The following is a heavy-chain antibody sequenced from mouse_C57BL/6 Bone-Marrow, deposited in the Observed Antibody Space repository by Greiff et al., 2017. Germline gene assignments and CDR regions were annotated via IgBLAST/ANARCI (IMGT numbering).Heavy chain of an antibody. CDR2: IRLKSDNYAT. J-gene: IGHJ2*01. CDR1: GFTFSNYW. D-gene: IGHD2-4*01. V-gene: IGHV6-3*01. CDR3: TTYDYGGGSFDY. Sequence: EVQGVESGGGLVQPGGSMKLSCVASGFTFSNYWMNWVRQSPEKGLEWVAQIRLKSDNYATHYAESVKGRFTISRDDSKSSVYLQMNNLRAEDTGIYYCTTYDYGGGSFDYWGQGTTLTVSS.